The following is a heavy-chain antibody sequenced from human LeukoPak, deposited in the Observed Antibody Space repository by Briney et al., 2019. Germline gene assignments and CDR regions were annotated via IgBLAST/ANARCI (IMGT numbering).Heavy chain of an antibody. CDR3: ASGSGSYGPDYYFDY. V-gene: IGHV1-18*01. J-gene: IGHJ4*02. D-gene: IGHD1-26*01. CDR2: ISAYNGNT. CDR1: GGTFSSYA. Sequence: VASVKVSCKASGGTFSSYAISWVRQAPGQGLEWMGGISAYNGNTNYAQKLQGRVTMTTDTSASTAYMELRSLRSDDTAVYYCASGSGSYGPDYYFDYWGQGTLVTVSS.